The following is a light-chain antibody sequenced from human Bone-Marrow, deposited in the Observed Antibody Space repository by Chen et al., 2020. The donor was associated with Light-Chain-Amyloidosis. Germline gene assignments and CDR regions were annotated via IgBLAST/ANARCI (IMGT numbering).Light chain of an antibody. CDR3: QQYSGNPLT. V-gene: IGKV1-5*03. CDR2: KAS. J-gene: IGKJ4*01. CDR1: QIISSW. Sequence: DIQMTQSPSTLSASVGDRVTITCRASQIISSWLAWYQQKPGKAPNLLIYKASSLKSGVPSRFSGSGSGTEFTLTINSLQPDDIATYYCQQYSGNPLTFGGGTRVEIK.